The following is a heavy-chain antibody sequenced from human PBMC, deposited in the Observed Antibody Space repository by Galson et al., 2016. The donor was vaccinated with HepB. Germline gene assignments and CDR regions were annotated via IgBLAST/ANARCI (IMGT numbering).Heavy chain of an antibody. CDR1: GFTFSSYA. V-gene: IGHV3-23*01. J-gene: IGHJ5*01. Sequence: SLRLSCAASGFTFSSYAMSWVRQAPGKGLEWVSSIVWSGETTYYADSVKGRFTISRDNAKNTLFLQMNSLRAEDTAIYYCAKDFYVHGYALFDSWGQGTLVTVSS. D-gene: IGHD5-12*01. CDR3: AKDFYVHGYALFDS. CDR2: IVWSGETT.